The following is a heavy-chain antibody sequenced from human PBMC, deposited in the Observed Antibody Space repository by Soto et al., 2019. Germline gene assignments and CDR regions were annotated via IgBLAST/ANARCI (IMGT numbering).Heavy chain of an antibody. V-gene: IGHV4-59*01. CDR2: IYYSGST. D-gene: IGHD1-26*01. CDR3: ARAGSRSVGWFDP. CDR1: GGSISSYY. Sequence: SETLSLTCTVSGGSISSYYWSWIRQPPGKGLEWIGYIYYSGSTNYNPSLKSRVTISVDTSKNQFSLKLSSVTAADTAVYYCARAGSRSVGWFDPWGQGTLVTVSS. J-gene: IGHJ5*02.